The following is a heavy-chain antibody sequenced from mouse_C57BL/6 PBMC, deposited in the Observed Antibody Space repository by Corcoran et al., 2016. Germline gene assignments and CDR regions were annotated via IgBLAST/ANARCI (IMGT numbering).Heavy chain of an antibody. CDR3: ARYDGFDY. J-gene: IGHJ2*01. CDR1: GYTFTDYY. V-gene: IGHV1-26*01. Sequence: EVQLQQSGPELVKPGASVKISCKASGYTFTDYYMNWVKQSHGKSLEWIGDINPNNGGTSYNQKFKGKATLTVEKSSSTAYMELRSLTSEDSAVYYCARYDGFDYWGQGTTLTVSS. CDR2: INPNNGGT. D-gene: IGHD2-3*01.